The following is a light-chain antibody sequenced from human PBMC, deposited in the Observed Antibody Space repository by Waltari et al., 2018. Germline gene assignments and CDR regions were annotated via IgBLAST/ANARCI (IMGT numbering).Light chain of an antibody. CDR2: SNN. J-gene: IGLJ1*01. Sequence: QSVLTQPPSASGTPGQRVTISFSGSSSNIGHNLVNWLQPLPGTAPKLLIFSNNQRPSGVPDRFSGSKPGNSASLAISGLQSEDEAEYYCAAWDDSLNGYVFGTGTKVTVL. CDR1: SSNIGHNL. V-gene: IGLV1-44*01. CDR3: AAWDDSLNGYV.